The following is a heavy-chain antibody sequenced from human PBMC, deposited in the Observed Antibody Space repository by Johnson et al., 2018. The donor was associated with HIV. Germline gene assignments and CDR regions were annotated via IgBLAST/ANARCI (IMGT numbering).Heavy chain of an antibody. CDR1: GFTFSDYD. CDR2: IGTTGDT. CDR3: ARVIDQYYDSSLDDAFDI. J-gene: IGHJ3*02. Sequence: EVQLVESGGGVVQPGRSLRLSCLASGFTFSDYDMHWVRQTTEKRLEWVSAIGTTGDTYYPDSVKGRFTISRENANNSLYLQMNSLRAEDTAVYYCARVIDQYYDSSLDDAFDIWGQGTMVTVSS. D-gene: IGHD3-22*01. V-gene: IGHV3-13*01.